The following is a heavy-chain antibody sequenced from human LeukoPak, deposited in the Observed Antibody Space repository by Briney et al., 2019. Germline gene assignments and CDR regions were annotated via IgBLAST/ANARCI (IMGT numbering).Heavy chain of an antibody. V-gene: IGHV1-69*05. CDR3: ARGDGYNAMNYYFDY. J-gene: IGHJ4*02. CDR2: IIPIFGTA. CDR1: GGTFSYA. D-gene: IGHD5-24*01. Sequence: SVKVSCKASGGTFSYAISWVRQAPGQGLEWMGGIIPIFGTADYAQKFQGRVTITTDESTSTAYMELSSLRSEDTAVYYCARGDGYNAMNYYFDYWGQGTLVTVSS.